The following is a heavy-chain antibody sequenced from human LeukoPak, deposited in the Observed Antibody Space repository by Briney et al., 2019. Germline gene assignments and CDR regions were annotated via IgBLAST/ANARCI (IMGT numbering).Heavy chain of an antibody. Sequence: ASVKVSCKASGYTFTSYGISWVRQAPGQGLEGMGWISAYNGNTNYEQKFQGRVTMTRDTSISTAYMELSRLRSDDTAVYYCARDWGPRIAAAGIGIEYWGQGTLVTVSS. D-gene: IGHD6-13*01. CDR3: ARDWGPRIAAAGIGIEY. CDR1: GYTFTSYG. V-gene: IGHV1-18*01. CDR2: ISAYNGNT. J-gene: IGHJ4*02.